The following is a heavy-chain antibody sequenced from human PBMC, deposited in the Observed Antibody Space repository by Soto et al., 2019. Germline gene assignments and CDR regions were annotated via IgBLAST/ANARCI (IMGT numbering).Heavy chain of an antibody. CDR3: ARGAHYYDSSGYLDY. V-gene: IGHV4-30-4*01. CDR2: IYYSDST. Sequence: QVQLQESGPGLVKPSQTLSLTCSVSGGSASSGDYYWSWIRQPPGKGLEWIGYIYYSDSTYYNPSLKSRVTISVDSSKNPLSLKMRSVTAADTAVYFCARGAHYYDSSGYLDYWGQGTLVTVSS. CDR1: GGSASSGDYY. D-gene: IGHD3-22*01. J-gene: IGHJ4*02.